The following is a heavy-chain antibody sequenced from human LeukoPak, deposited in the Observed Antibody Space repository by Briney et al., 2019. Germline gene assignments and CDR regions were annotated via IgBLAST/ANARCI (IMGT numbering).Heavy chain of an antibody. Sequence: GGSLRLSCAASGFTFSSYEMTWVRQAPGKGLEWVSYISSSGSTIYYADSVKGRFTISRDNAKNSLYLQMNSLRAEDTAVYYCARADCSGGSCPYGMDVWGQGTTVTVSS. CDR1: GFTFSSYE. CDR2: ISSSGSTI. J-gene: IGHJ6*02. V-gene: IGHV3-48*03. D-gene: IGHD2-15*01. CDR3: ARADCSGGSCPYGMDV.